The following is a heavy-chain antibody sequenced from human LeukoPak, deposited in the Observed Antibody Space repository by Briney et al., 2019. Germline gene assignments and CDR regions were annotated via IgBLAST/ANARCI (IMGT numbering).Heavy chain of an antibody. Sequence: ASVTVSCKASGYTFTTYGISWVRQAPGQGLEWMGWISGYDGNTKYAQKLQGRVTMTTDTSTCTAYMELRSLRSDDTAVYYCARDCSTSCYWFDPWGQGTLVTVAS. CDR1: GYTFTTYG. J-gene: IGHJ5*02. CDR2: ISGYDGNT. D-gene: IGHD2-2*01. CDR3: ARDCSTSCYWFDP. V-gene: IGHV1-18*01.